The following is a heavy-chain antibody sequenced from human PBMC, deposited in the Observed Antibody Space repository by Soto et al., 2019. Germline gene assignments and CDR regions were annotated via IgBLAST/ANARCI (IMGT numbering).Heavy chain of an antibody. V-gene: IGHV1-2*02. CDR2: INPNSGGT. J-gene: IGHJ5*02. CDR1: GYTFTGYY. D-gene: IGHD6-13*01. CDR3: ARVYPGIAAAASGWFDP. Sequence: GALVKVSCKASGYTFTGYYMHWVRQAPGQGLEWMGWINPNSGGTNYAQKFQGRVTMTRDTSISTAYMELSRLRSDDTAVYYCARVYPGIAAAASGWFDPWGQGTLVTVSS.